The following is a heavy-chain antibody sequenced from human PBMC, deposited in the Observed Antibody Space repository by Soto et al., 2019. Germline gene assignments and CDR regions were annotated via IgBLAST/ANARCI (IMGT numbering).Heavy chain of an antibody. CDR1: GGSFCGYY. V-gene: IGHV4-34*01. CDR2: INHSGST. J-gene: IGHJ5*02. Sequence: PSETLSLTCSVYGGSFCGYYWSRIRQPPGKGLEWIGEINHSGSTNYNPSLKSRVTISVDTSKNQFSLKLSSVTAADTAVYYCARGGYDSSGYYYTGSWLDPWGQGTLVTVSS. CDR3: ARGGYDSSGYYYTGSWLDP. D-gene: IGHD3-22*01.